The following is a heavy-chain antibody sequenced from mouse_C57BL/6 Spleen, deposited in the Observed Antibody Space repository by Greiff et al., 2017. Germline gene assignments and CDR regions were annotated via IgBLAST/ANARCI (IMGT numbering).Heavy chain of an antibody. Sequence: VQLQQSGPELVKPGASVKISCKASGYTFTDYYMNWVKQSHGKSLEWIGDINPNNGGTSYNQKFKGKATLTVDKSSSTVYMELRSLTSDDSAVYYCARKRELRRDFDYWGQGTTLTVSS. CDR2: INPNNGGT. CDR3: ARKRELRRDFDY. D-gene: IGHD2-12*01. J-gene: IGHJ2*01. CDR1: GYTFTDYY. V-gene: IGHV1-26*01.